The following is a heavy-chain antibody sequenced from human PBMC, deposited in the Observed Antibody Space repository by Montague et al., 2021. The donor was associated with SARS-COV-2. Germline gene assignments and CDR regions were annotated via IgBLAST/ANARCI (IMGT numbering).Heavy chain of an antibody. CDR2: IYYSGTT. CDR3: ARHRGKYYFDP. V-gene: IGHV4-39*01. J-gene: IGHJ5*02. Sequence: SETLSLTCTVSGGSIFSSSYYWGWIRQPPGKGLEWIGSIYYSGTTYYXXSLKSRVIISVDTSKNHFSLKLTSVTATDTAVYYCARHRGKYYFDPWGQGTLVTVSS. CDR1: GGSIFSSSYY. D-gene: IGHD2/OR15-2a*01.